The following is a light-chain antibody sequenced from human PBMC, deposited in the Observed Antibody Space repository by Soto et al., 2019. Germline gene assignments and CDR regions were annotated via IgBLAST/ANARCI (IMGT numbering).Light chain of an antibody. CDR1: QSVSSSY. Sequence: EIELTQSPDTLSFSPGERATLSCRASQSVSSSYLAWYQQKPGQAPRLLIYGASSRATGVPDRFSGSGSGTDFTLTISRLEPGDFAVYYCQQYGSSPPTWTFGQGTKVDIK. CDR3: QQYGSSPPTWT. CDR2: GAS. J-gene: IGKJ1*01. V-gene: IGKV3-20*01.